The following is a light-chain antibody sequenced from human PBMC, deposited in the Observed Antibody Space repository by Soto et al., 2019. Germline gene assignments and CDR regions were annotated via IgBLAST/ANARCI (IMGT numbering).Light chain of an antibody. V-gene: IGKV3-20*01. Sequence: EILLTQSPGTLSLSPGERATLSCRASQSVSSSYLAWYQQKPGQAPRLLIYGASSRATGIPDRFSGSGSGTDFTLTISRLEPEDFAVYYCQQYGSSPLTGGGGTKVEIK. CDR3: QQYGSSPLT. CDR1: QSVSSSY. CDR2: GAS. J-gene: IGKJ4*01.